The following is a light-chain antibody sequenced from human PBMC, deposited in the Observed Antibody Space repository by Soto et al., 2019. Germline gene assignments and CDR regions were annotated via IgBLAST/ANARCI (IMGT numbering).Light chain of an antibody. Sequence: QSVLTQPPSVSGAPGQRVTISCTGSSSNIGAGYHVHWYQHLLGTAPKLLIFENTNRPSGVPDRFSGSKSGTSASLAITGLQAEDAGDYYCQSYDRSLSAWVFGGGTKVTVL. J-gene: IGLJ3*02. CDR1: SSNIGAGYH. CDR2: ENT. CDR3: QSYDRSLSAWV. V-gene: IGLV1-40*01.